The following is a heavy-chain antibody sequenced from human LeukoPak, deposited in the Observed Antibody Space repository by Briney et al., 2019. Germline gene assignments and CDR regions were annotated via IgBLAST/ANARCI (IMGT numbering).Heavy chain of an antibody. Sequence: SETVSFTGTVSGGSVSTGRYYWSWIRQPPGKGLEWIGSIYSTSGSTTYNPSLQSRVTIPMDTSKNQSSLSLTSVTAADTAVYYCARGRDRSRLYFFRYWGHGTLVAVSS. V-gene: IGHV4-61*01. CDR1: GGSVSTGRYY. CDR3: ARGRDRSRLYFFRY. J-gene: IGHJ4*01. D-gene: IGHD6-19*01. CDR2: IYSTSGST.